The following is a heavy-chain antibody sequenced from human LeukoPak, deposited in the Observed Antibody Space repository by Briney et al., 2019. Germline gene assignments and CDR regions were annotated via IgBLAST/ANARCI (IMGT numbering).Heavy chain of an antibody. Sequence: ASVKVSCKASGYTFSSYGITWVRQAPGQGLEWMGWISAFNGNTDYAQKLQGRVTMTTDTSTSTAYMELRSLRSDDTAVYYCARDYDCVWGSYRHTPDYWGQGTLVTVSS. D-gene: IGHD3-16*02. CDR1: GYTFSSYG. CDR3: ARDYDCVWGSYRHTPDY. J-gene: IGHJ4*02. CDR2: ISAFNGNT. V-gene: IGHV1-18*01.